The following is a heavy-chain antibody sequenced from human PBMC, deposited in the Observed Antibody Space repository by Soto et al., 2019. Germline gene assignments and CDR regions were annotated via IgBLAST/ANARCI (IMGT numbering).Heavy chain of an antibody. D-gene: IGHD1-20*01. J-gene: IGHJ4*02. CDR3: TRNLYNTGDFDH. Sequence: QVQLMQSGAEVRKPGASVKVSCKASGYTFTDYDINWVRQATGQGLEWLGWMTPKSGYTGYAQKFQGRVTLTRDTSRGTACMELSSLTSEDTAVYYCTRNLYNTGDFDHWGQGTLVTVSS. CDR1: GYTFTDYD. CDR2: MTPKSGYT. V-gene: IGHV1-8*02.